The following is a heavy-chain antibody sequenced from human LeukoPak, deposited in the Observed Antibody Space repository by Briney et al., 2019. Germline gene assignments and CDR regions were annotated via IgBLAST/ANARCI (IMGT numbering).Heavy chain of an antibody. CDR2: IDPSDSYT. D-gene: IGHD4-17*01. J-gene: IGHJ3*02. CDR3: ARGCALVTTDAFDI. Sequence: GEALQISCQGSGYGFTSYWISWVRRMPGKGREWMGRIDPSDSYTNYSPSFQGHVTISADKSISTAYLQWSSLKASDTAMYYCARGCALVTTDAFDIWGQGTMVTVSS. V-gene: IGHV5-10-1*01. CDR1: GYGFTSYW.